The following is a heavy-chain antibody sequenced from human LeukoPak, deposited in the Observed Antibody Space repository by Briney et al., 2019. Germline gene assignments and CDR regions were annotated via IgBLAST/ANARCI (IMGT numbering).Heavy chain of an antibody. CDR3: ARHSGSGWQALGY. Sequence: ASVTVSCKASGYTFSNYGISWVRQAPGLGLEWMGWTSYNGNTNYAQKFQDRGTMTTDTSTTTAYMELRSLESDDTAVYYCARHSGSGWQALGYWGQGTLVTVSS. CDR2: TSYNGNT. V-gene: IGHV1-18*04. J-gene: IGHJ4*02. D-gene: IGHD6-19*01. CDR1: GYTFSNYG.